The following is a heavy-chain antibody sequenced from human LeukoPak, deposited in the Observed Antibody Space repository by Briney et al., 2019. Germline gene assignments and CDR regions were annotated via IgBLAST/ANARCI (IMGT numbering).Heavy chain of an antibody. Sequence: ASVKVSCKASGYMFTGYYMHWVRQAPGQGLEWMGWINPNSGGTNYAQKFQGRVTMTRDTSISTAYMELSSLRSDDTAVYYCARGYCSGDCFTLFDYWGQGTLVTLSS. CDR3: ARGYCSGDCFTLFDY. CDR1: GYMFTGYY. V-gene: IGHV1-2*02. CDR2: INPNSGGT. D-gene: IGHD2-21*02. J-gene: IGHJ4*02.